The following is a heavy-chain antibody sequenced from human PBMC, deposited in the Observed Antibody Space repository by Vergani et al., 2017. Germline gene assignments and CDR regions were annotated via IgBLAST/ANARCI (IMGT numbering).Heavy chain of an antibody. CDR2: INAGNGNT. CDR3: ARSYGSGSLLAFDI. J-gene: IGHJ3*02. Sequence: QVQLVQSGAEVKKPGASVKVSCKASGYTFTSYAMHWVRQAPGQRLEWMGWINAGNGNTKYSQKFQGRVTMTTDTSTSTAYMELRSLRSDDTAVYYCARSYGSGSLLAFDIWGQGTMVTVSS. D-gene: IGHD3-10*01. V-gene: IGHV1-3*01. CDR1: GYTFTSYA.